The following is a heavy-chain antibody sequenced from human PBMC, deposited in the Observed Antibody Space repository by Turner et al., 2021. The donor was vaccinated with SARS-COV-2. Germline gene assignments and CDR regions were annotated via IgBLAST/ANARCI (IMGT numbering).Heavy chain of an antibody. J-gene: IGHJ5*02. CDR3: SRETVNNWVDP. V-gene: IGHV4-59*01. CDR2: IYYRGST. CDR1: GGSMNTNY. Sequence: QVQLQASGPGLVTPLETLSHACTVSGGSMNTNYWRCLRQPPGKRQAWIGYIYYRGSTNDNPSLESRVTISVDTSKNQGSPKLTSVTAADTAIYDCSRETVNNWVDPWGQGTLVTVSS.